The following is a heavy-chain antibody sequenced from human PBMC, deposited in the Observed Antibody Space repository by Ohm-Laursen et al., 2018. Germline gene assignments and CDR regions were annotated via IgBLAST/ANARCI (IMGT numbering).Heavy chain of an antibody. Sequence: SVKVSCKASGYTFTSYGISWVRQAPGQGLEWMGWISAYNGNTNYAQKLQGRVTMTTDTSTSTAYMELSRLRSDDTAVYYCARSTPLDYYYGMDVWGQGTTVTVSS. CDR2: ISAYNGNT. CDR1: GYTFTSYG. J-gene: IGHJ6*02. CDR3: ARSTPLDYYYGMDV. V-gene: IGHV1-18*01.